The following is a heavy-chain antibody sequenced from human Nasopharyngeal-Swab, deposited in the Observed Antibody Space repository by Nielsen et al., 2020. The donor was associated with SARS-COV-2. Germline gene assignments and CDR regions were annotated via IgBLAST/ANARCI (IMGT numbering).Heavy chain of an antibody. D-gene: IGHD2-15*01. CDR3: VREVSCDGGRCYSDVFDI. Sequence: GESLNLSCEAPGFTFSSHWMHWVRQTPGKRLVWVSRLSSDGISSSYADSVRGRFTISRDNGRNTLFLDMNSLRVEDTAVYYCVREVSCDGGRCYSDVFDIWGQGTTATVSS. CDR2: LSSDGISS. J-gene: IGHJ3*02. V-gene: IGHV3-74*01. CDR1: GFTFSSHW.